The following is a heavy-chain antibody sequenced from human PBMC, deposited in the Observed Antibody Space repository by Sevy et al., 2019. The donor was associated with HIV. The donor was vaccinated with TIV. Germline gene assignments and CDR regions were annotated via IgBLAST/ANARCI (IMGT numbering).Heavy chain of an antibody. CDR1: GFTFSGSA. CDR2: IRSKANSYAT. V-gene: IGHV3-73*01. J-gene: IGHJ6*02. Sequence: GGSLRLSCAASGFTFSGSAMHCVRQASGKGLEWVGRIRSKANSYATAYAASVKGRFTISRDDSKNTAYLQMNSPKTEDTAVYYCTRLGVMAGHYYGMDVWGQGTVVTVSS. D-gene: IGHD6-19*01. CDR3: TRLGVMAGHYYGMDV.